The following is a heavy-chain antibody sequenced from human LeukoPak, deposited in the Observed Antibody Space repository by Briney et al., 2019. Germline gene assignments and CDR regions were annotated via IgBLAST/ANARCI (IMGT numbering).Heavy chain of an antibody. J-gene: IGHJ4*02. D-gene: IGHD3-10*01. CDR2: ISGSGVST. V-gene: IGHV3-23*01. Sequence: PGGSLTLSCAASGFTFSSYAMSWVRQAPGKGLEWVSAISGSGVSTYYADSVKGRFTISRNNSNNTLHLQMNRPRAENTVVYSCVRDGDYYFDYWGQGTLVTVSS. CDR3: VRDGDYYFDY. CDR1: GFTFSSYA.